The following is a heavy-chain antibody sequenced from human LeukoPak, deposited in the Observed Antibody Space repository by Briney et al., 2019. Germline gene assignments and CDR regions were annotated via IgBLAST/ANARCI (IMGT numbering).Heavy chain of an antibody. V-gene: IGHV4-34*01. D-gene: IGHD5-18*01. CDR1: GGSFSGYY. Sequence: SETLSLTCAVYGGSFSGYYWSWIGQPPGKGLEWIGEINHSGSTNYNPSLKSRVTISVDTSKNQFSLKLSSVTAADTAVYYCARRAGYSYGYGFHYWGQGTLVTVSS. CDR3: ARRAGYSYGYGFHY. CDR2: INHSGST. J-gene: IGHJ4*02.